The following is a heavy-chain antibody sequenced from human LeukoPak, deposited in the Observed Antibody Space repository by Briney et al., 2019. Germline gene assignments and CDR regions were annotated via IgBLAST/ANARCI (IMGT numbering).Heavy chain of an antibody. V-gene: IGHV3-66*01. Sequence: GGSLRLSCTASGFTVSNNYMTWVRQAPGKGLELVSLIYAGGGTYYADSVKGRFAISRDNAKNSLYLQMNSLRAEDTAVYYCARDSGWYGGEAFDIWGQGTMVTVSS. J-gene: IGHJ3*02. CDR3: ARDSGWYGGEAFDI. CDR2: IYAGGGT. D-gene: IGHD6-19*01. CDR1: GFTVSNNY.